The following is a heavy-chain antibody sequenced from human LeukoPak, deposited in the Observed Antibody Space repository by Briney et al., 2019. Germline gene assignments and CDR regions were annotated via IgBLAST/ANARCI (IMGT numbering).Heavy chain of an antibody. CDR2: ISGSSGST. CDR3: AKPGEQWLVLDY. D-gene: IGHD6-19*01. V-gene: IGHV3-23*01. Sequence: GGSLRLSCAASGFTFSSYAMSWVRQAPGKGLEWVSAISGSSGSTYYADSVKGRFTISRDNSKNTLYLQMNSLRAEDTAVYYCAKPGEQWLVLDYWGQGTLVTVSS. CDR1: GFTFSSYA. J-gene: IGHJ4*02.